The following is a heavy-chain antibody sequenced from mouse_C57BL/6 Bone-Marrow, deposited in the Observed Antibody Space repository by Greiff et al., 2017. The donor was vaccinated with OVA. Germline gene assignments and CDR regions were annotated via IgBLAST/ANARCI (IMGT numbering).Heavy chain of an antibody. CDR1: GFTFSSYA. Sequence: EVHGVESGEGLVKPGGSLKLSCAASGFTFSSYAMSWVRQTPEQRLEWVAYISSGGDYIYYADTVKGRFTISRDNARNTLYLQMSSLKSEDTAMYDCTRYDYDRFADWGQGTLVTVSA. CDR3: TRYDYDRFAD. D-gene: IGHD2-4*01. V-gene: IGHV5-9-1*02. CDR2: ISSGGDYI. J-gene: IGHJ3*01.